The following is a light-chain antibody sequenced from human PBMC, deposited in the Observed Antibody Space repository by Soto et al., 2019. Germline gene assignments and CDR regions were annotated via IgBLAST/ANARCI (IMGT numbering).Light chain of an antibody. Sequence: QSVLTQPASLSGSPGQSITISCTGTSSDFGSYNLVSWYQQHPGKAPKLMIYEDSKRPSGVSNRFSGSKSGNTVSLTISGLQAEDDADYYCCSYAGSSTYVFGTGTKVTVL. J-gene: IGLJ1*01. CDR1: SSDFGSYNL. CDR2: EDS. V-gene: IGLV2-23*01. CDR3: CSYAGSSTYV.